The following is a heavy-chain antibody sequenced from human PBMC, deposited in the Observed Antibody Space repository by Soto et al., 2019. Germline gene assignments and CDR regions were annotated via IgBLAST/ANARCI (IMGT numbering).Heavy chain of an antibody. J-gene: IGHJ5*02. Sequence: PSETLSHTCTVSGGFIVSYYWSCIRKTPQQGLECMGYIYYGGSTHCNPAWKCRVATSVDTSKNRFSLKLSSVTAADTAVYYCAREGWNYNWCDPFRRGSRGT. CDR2: IYYGGST. D-gene: IGHD1-7*01. CDR3: AREGWNYNWCDP. V-gene: IGHV4-59*01. CDR1: GGFIVSYY.